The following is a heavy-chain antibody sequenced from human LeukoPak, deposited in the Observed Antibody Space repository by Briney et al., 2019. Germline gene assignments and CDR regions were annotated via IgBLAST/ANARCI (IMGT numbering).Heavy chain of an antibody. D-gene: IGHD3-10*01. CDR1: GFTFDNYW. CDR2: ITNDGRSI. Sequence: PGGSLRLSCAASGFTFDNYWMHWVRQDPGREPGGGSSITNDGRSIAYAGFVKGGFTISRDNANNTLYLQINRLSAEATAVYYCARDGGSESYGHGYFDFWGRGTLVTVSS. J-gene: IGHJ4*02. V-gene: IGHV3-74*03. CDR3: ARDGGSESYGHGYFDF.